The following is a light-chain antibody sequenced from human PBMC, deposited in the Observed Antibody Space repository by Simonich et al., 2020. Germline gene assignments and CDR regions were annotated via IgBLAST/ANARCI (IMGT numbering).Light chain of an antibody. Sequence: EIVMTQSPATLSVSPGERATLSCRASQSVSSNLAWYQQKPGQAPRLLIYGASTRATGLPARFSGSGSVTAFTLTISSLQSEDFAVYYCQQYNNWPSWTFGQGTKVEIK. CDR1: QSVSSN. J-gene: IGKJ1*01. CDR3: QQYNNWPSWT. V-gene: IGKV3-15*01. CDR2: GAS.